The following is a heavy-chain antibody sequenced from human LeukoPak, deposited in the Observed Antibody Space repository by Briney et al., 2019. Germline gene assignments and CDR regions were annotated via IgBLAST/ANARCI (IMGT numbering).Heavy chain of an antibody. CDR3: AKQRYSSSWSLDY. V-gene: IGHV3-30-3*02. J-gene: IGHJ4*02. D-gene: IGHD6-13*01. CDR1: GFTFSSYA. CDR2: ISYDGSNK. Sequence: PGGSLRLSCAASGFTFSSYAMHWVRQAPGRGLEWVAVISYDGSNKYYADSVKGRFTISRDNSKNTLYLQMNSLRAEDTAVYYCAKQRYSSSWSLDYWGQGTLVTVSS.